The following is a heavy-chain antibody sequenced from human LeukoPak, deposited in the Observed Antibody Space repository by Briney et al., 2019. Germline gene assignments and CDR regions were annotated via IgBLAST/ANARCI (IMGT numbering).Heavy chain of an antibody. CDR3: AREENIYGSGSFDY. CDR1: GFTFSSYS. V-gene: IGHV3-21*01. J-gene: IGHJ4*02. D-gene: IGHD3-10*01. Sequence: GGSLRLSCAASGFTFSSYSMNWVRQAPGKGLEWVSSISSSSSYIYYADSVKGRFTISRDNAKNSLYLQMNSLRAEDTAVYYCAREENIYGSGSFDYWGQGTLVTVSS. CDR2: ISSSSSYI.